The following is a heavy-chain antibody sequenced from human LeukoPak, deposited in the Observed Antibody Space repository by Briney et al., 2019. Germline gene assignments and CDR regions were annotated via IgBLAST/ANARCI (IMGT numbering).Heavy chain of an antibody. CDR1: GFTFSSYA. D-gene: IGHD3-22*01. CDR3: TTDRTDYYDSSGYYYDY. Sequence: PGRSLRLSCAASGFTFSSYAMHWVRQAPGKGLEWVAVISYDGSNKYYADSVKGRFTISRDDSKNTLYLQMNSLKTEDTAVYYCTTDRTDYYDSSGYYYDYWGQGTLVTVSS. V-gene: IGHV3-30-3*01. CDR2: ISYDGSNK. J-gene: IGHJ4*02.